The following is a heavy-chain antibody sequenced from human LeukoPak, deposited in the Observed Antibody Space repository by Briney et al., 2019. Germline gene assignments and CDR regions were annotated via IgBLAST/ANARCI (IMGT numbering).Heavy chain of an antibody. V-gene: IGHV1-69*10. J-gene: IGHJ4*02. CDR3: ARAPTGDPLLDY. Sequence: SVKVSCKASGGTFSSYTISWVRQAPGQGLEWMGRAIPILGIANYAQKFQGRVTITADTSTSTAYMELSSLRSEDTAVYYCARAPTGDPLLDYWGQGTLVTVSS. CDR2: AIPILGIA. CDR1: GGTFSSYT.